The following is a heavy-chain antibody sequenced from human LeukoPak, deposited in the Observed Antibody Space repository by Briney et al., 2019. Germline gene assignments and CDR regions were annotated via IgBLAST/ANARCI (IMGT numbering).Heavy chain of an antibody. CDR3: ARGSRVTTRLDAFDI. CDR2: IYSGGSI. CDR1: GFTVSTNH. V-gene: IGHV3-53*01. Sequence: GGSLRLSCAASGFTVSTNHMSWVRQTPGKGLERVSTIYSGGSIYYADSVKGRFTISRDNSKNTLYLQMNSLRVEDTAVYYCARGSRVTTRLDAFDIWGQGTMVTVSS. J-gene: IGHJ3*02. D-gene: IGHD4-17*01.